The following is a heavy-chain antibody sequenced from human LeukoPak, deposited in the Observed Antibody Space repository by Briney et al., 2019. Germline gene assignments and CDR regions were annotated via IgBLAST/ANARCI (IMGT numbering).Heavy chain of an antibody. D-gene: IGHD2-21*01. J-gene: IGHJ4*02. CDR1: GFSFSSFG. V-gene: IGHV3-33*06. CDR2: IWYDGNDK. CDR3: TKAKIFQNGWSDIDH. Sequence: PGGSLRLSCAASGFSFSSFGMHWGRQAPDKGLEWVAVIWYDGNDKYFAESVKGRFTISRDNSMDTLYLQMNSLRAEDTAVYYSTKAKIFQNGWSDIDHWGQGTQVIVSS.